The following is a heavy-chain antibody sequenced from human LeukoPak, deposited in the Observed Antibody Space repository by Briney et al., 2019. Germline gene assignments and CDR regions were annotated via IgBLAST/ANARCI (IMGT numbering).Heavy chain of an antibody. CDR2: INPNSGGT. Sequence: ASVKVSCKASGYTFTGYYMHWVRQAPGQGLEWMGWINPNSGGTNYAQKFQGRVTMTRDTSISTAYMELRSLRSDDTAVYYCARGSSGWYWGPDYWGQGTLVTVSS. CDR1: GYTFTGYY. V-gene: IGHV1-2*02. J-gene: IGHJ4*02. D-gene: IGHD6-19*01. CDR3: ARGSSGWYWGPDY.